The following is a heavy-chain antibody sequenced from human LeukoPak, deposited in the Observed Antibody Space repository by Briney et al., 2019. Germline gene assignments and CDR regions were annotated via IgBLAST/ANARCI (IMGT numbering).Heavy chain of an antibody. CDR3: ARHGYSNYVDY. Sequence: SETLSLTCTVSGGSIGSYYWSWIRQPPGKGLEWIGYIYYSGSTNYNPSLKSRVTISVDTSKNQFSLKLSSVTAADTAVYYCARHGYSNYVDYWGQGTLVTVSS. CDR1: GGSIGSYY. D-gene: IGHD4-11*01. CDR2: IYYSGST. V-gene: IGHV4-59*08. J-gene: IGHJ4*02.